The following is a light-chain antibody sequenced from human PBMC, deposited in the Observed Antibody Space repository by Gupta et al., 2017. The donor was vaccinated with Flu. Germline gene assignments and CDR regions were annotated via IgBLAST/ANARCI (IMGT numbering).Light chain of an antibody. CDR3: QTWGTGIRV. CDR2: LNSDGRH. CDR1: SGHSSYA. Sequence: SGHSSYAIAWHQQQPEKGPRYLMKLNSDGRHSKGDGIPDRFSGSSSGAERYLTISSLQSEDEADYYCQTWGTGIRVFGGGTKVTVL. J-gene: IGLJ3*02. V-gene: IGLV4-69*01.